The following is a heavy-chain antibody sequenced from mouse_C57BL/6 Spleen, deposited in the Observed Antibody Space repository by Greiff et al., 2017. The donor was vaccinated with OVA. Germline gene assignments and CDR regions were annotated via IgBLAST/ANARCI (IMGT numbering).Heavy chain of an antibody. CDR2: IDPSDSET. CDR1: GYTFTSYW. CDR3: ARSVYYSNYGYAMDY. J-gene: IGHJ4*01. Sequence: QVQLQQPGAELVRPGSSVKLSCKASGYTFTSYWMHWVKQRPIQGLEWIGNIDPSDSETNYNQKFKDKATLTVDKSSSTAYMQLSSLTSEDSAVYYCARSVYYSNYGYAMDYWGQGTSVTVSS. D-gene: IGHD2-5*01. V-gene: IGHV1-52*01.